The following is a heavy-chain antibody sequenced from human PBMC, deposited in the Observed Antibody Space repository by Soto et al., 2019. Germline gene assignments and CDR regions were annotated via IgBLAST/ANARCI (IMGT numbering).Heavy chain of an antibody. CDR1: GFTVSTKY. D-gene: IGHD3-16*01. CDR3: ARDHWAADY. V-gene: IGHV3-66*01. J-gene: IGHJ4*02. Sequence: EVQLVESGGGLVQPGGSLRLSCAASGFTVSTKYMSWVRQAPGKGLEWVSVIYSGGSTFYADAVRGRFTISRDNYKNTVNLQRNSLRAEDTAVYYCARDHWAADYWGQGPLVTVSS. CDR2: IYSGGST.